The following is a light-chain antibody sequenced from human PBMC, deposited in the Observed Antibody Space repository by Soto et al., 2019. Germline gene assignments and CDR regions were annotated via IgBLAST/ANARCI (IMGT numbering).Light chain of an antibody. CDR3: QQSYISPLT. CDR1: QSISSF. V-gene: IGKV1-39*01. J-gene: IGKJ4*01. CDR2: AAS. Sequence: DIQMTQSPPSLSASVGDSVTITCRASQSISSFLNWYQQKPGKAPRVLISAASTLQSGVPSRFSGSGAGTDFTLTINSLQPEDFATYYCQQSYISPLTFGGGTQVDIK.